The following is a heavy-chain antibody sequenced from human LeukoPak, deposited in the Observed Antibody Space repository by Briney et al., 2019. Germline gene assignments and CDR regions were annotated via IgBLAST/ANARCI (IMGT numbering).Heavy chain of an antibody. CDR1: GYSISSGYY. Sequence: PSETLSLTCTVSGYSISSGYYWGWIRQPPGKGLEWIGSIYHSGSTYYNPSLKSRVTISVDTSKNQFSLKLSSVTAADTAVYYCASVPSPAGDYMDVWGKGTTVTVSS. V-gene: IGHV4-38-2*02. J-gene: IGHJ6*03. CDR2: IYHSGST. CDR3: ASVPSPAGDYMDV. D-gene: IGHD3-10*01.